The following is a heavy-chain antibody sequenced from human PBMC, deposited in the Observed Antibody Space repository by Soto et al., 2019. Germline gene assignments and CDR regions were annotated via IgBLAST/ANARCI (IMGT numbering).Heavy chain of an antibody. V-gene: IGHV1-3*01. CDR2: INAGNGNT. Sequence: ASVIVSCLASCDTFTSYAMHLVRQAPGQRLELMGWINAGNGNTKYSQKFQGRVTITRDTSASTAYMELSSLRSEDTAVYYCAREGSGLYYPYWGQGTLVTVSS. J-gene: IGHJ4*02. D-gene: IGHD2-8*01. CDR3: AREGSGLYYPY. CDR1: CDTFTSYA.